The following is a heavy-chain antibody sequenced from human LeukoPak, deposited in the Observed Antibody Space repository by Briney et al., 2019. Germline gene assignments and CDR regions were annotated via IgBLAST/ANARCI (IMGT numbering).Heavy chain of an antibody. D-gene: IGHD6-13*01. CDR3: ARGHKVGYSSSWYVDY. V-gene: IGHV4-38-2*02. CDR1: GYSISSGYY. Sequence: SETLSLTCSVSGYSISSGYYWGWIRQPPGKGLEWIGSIYQSGSTSYNPSLKSRVTISVDTSKNQFSLKLSSVTAADTAVYYCARGHKVGYSSSWYVDYWGQGTLVTVSS. CDR2: IYQSGST. J-gene: IGHJ4*02.